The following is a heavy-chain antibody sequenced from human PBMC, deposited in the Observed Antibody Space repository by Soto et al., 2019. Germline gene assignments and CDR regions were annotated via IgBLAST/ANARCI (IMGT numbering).Heavy chain of an antibody. V-gene: IGHV3-53*01. Sequence: EVQLVESGGGLIQPGGSLKLSCAASGFTVGNNYMSWVRQAPGKGLEWVSLIYSTGTTKYAASVKGRFTVSRDNAKNTLYLQMNSLRAEDTAVYYCAKDVRGSGSHYNSFGYWGQGTLVTVSS. CDR2: IYSTGTT. J-gene: IGHJ4*02. CDR3: AKDVRGSGSHYNSFGY. CDR1: GFTVGNNY. D-gene: IGHD3-10*01.